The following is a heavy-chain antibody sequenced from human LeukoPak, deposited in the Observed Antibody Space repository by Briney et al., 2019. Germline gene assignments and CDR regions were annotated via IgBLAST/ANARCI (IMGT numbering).Heavy chain of an antibody. V-gene: IGHV3-30*18. J-gene: IGHJ4*02. CDR1: GFTFSSYG. Sequence: GGALRLSCAASGFTFSSYGMHWVRQAPGKGLEWVAVILYDGSNKYSADSVKGRFTISRDNSKNTLYLQMNSLRAEDTAVYYCAKDVRSYCGGDCYSSHDYWGQGTLVTV. CDR2: ILYDGSNK. CDR3: AKDVRSYCGGDCYSSHDY. D-gene: IGHD2-21*02.